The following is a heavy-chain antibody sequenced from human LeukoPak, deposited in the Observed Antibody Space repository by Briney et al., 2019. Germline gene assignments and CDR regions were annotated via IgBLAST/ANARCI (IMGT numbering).Heavy chain of an antibody. CDR3: ARQVDVRYCSGGSCSTSSYYYGMDV. Sequence: GESLKISCKGSGYSFTSYRIGWVRQMPGKGLEWMGIIYPGDSDTRYSPSFQGQVTISADKSISTAYLQWSSLKASDTAMYYCARQVDVRYCSGGSCSTSSYYYGMDVWGQGTTVTVSS. D-gene: IGHD2-15*01. CDR2: IYPGDSDT. V-gene: IGHV5-51*01. J-gene: IGHJ6*02. CDR1: GYSFTSYR.